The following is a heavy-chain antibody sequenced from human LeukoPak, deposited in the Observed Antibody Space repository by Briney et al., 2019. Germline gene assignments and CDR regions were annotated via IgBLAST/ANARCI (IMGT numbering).Heavy chain of an antibody. CDR3: ARVMGWEIQHFFDH. Sequence: GASVKVSCKASGYTHNRFPINWLRQAPGQGLEWMGWISDYNGQTNYAHKFQGRVTMTTDTATRTVYMELRSLRSDDTAVYYCARVMGWEIQHFFDHWGQGTLVTVSA. CDR1: GYTHNRFP. J-gene: IGHJ4*02. D-gene: IGHD1-1*01. CDR2: ISDYNGQT. V-gene: IGHV1-18*04.